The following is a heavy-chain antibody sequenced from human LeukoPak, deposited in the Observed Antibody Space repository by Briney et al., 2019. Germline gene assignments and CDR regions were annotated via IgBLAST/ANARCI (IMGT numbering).Heavy chain of an antibody. CDR1: GFTFSSYS. Sequence: GGSLRLSCAASGFTFSSYSMNWVRQAPGKGLEWVSYISSSSSTIYYADSVKGRFTNSRDNAKNSLYLQMNSLRAEDTAAYYCARDGTTVTTNYYYAMDVWGRGTTVTVSS. CDR2: ISSSSSTI. CDR3: ARDGTTVTTNYYYAMDV. D-gene: IGHD4-17*01. J-gene: IGHJ6*02. V-gene: IGHV3-48*04.